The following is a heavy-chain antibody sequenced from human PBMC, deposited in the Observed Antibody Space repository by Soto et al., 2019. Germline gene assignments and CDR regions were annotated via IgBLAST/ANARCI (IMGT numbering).Heavy chain of an antibody. CDR1: GGSISTVGHC. Sequence: QVQLQESGPKLVKPSQTLSLTCSVSGGSISTVGHCWTWIRQPPGKGLEWIGSIYHTGSTFYIKSLRSRLTIAVETSKSPFSLRLSSVTAADTDVYYCARATGTLRSRNCDYWGQGSLVTVSS. CDR3: ARATGTLRSRNCDY. D-gene: IGHD1-1*01. V-gene: IGHV4-31*03. CDR2: IYHTGST. J-gene: IGHJ4*02.